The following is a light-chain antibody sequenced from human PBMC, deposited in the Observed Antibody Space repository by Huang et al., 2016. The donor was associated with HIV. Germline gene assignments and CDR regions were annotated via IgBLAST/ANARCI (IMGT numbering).Light chain of an antibody. J-gene: IGKJ1*01. CDR3: QQYDTYSPWT. V-gene: IGKV1-5*03. CDR1: QSVSDW. Sequence: DIQMTQSPSTLSAFVGDRVTITCRASQSVSDWLAWYQQKPGKAPKLLIYKASTVESGVPSRFSGSGSGTEFTLTISSLQPDDFATYYCQQYDTYSPWTFGQGTKVEIK. CDR2: KAS.